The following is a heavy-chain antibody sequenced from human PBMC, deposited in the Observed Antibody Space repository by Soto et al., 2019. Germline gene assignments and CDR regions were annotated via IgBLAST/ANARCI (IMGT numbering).Heavy chain of an antibody. CDR1: GGSSSSYY. V-gene: IGHV4-59*08. D-gene: IGHD3-10*01. CDR3: ARQARYYGSGSPSYYNS. Sequence: SETLSLTCTVSGGSSSSYYWSWIRQPPGKGLEWIGYIYYSGSTNYNPSLKSRVTISVDTSKNQFSLKLSSVTAADTAVYYCARQARYYGSGSPSYYNSWGQGTLVTVSS. J-gene: IGHJ4*02. CDR2: IYYSGST.